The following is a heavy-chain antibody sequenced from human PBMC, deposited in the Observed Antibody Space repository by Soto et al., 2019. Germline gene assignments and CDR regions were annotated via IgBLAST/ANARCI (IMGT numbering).Heavy chain of an antibody. CDR3: AATEGGATTLYAFDI. V-gene: IGHV3-23*01. CDR1: GFTFSSYA. Sequence: GGSLRLSCAASGFTFSSYAMSWVRQAPGKGLEWVSAISGSGGSTYYADSVKGRFTISRDNSKNTLYLQMNSLRAEDTAVYYCAATEGGATTLYAFDIWGQGTMVTVSS. D-gene: IGHD1-26*01. J-gene: IGHJ3*02. CDR2: ISGSGGST.